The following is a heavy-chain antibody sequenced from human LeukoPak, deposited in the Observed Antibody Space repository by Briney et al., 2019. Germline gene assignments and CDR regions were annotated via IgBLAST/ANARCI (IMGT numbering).Heavy chain of an antibody. CDR3: ARLGRRGYSYGYRPYYFDY. CDR2: IYYSGST. V-gene: IGHV4-59*08. D-gene: IGHD5-18*01. J-gene: IGHJ4*02. Sequence: QPSETLSLTCTVSGGSISSYYWSWIRQPPGKGLEWIGYIYYSGSTNYNPSLKSRVTISVDTSKNQFSLKLSSVTAADTAVYYCARLGRRGYSYGYRPYYFDYWGQGTLVTVSS. CDR1: GGSISSYY.